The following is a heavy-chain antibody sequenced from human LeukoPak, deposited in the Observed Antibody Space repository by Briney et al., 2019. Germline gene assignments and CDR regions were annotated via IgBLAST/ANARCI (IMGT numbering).Heavy chain of an antibody. CDR1: GFTFSSYA. CDR2: ISYDGSNK. Sequence: GGSLRLSRAASGFTFSSYAMHWVRQAPGKGLEWVAVISYDGSNKYYADSVKGRFTISRDNSKNTLYLQMNSLRAEDTAVYYCARQWIQLWSAISYWGQGSLVTVSS. J-gene: IGHJ4*02. CDR3: ARQWIQLWSAISY. V-gene: IGHV3-30-3*01. D-gene: IGHD5-18*01.